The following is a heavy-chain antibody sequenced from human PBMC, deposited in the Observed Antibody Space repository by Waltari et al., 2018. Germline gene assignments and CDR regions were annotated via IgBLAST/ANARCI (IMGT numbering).Heavy chain of an antibody. CDR2: SYYSAST. CDR3: ARLRYSSSTLDY. V-gene: IGHV4-39*01. CDR1: GGSISSSSDY. D-gene: IGHD6-6*01. Sequence: LQLQESGPGLVKPSETLYLTCTVYGGSISSSSDYGGWIRQPPGKWLEWIWSSYYSASTSYNPSLKRRVTISVDTSKNHFSLKLSSVTAADTAVYYCARLRYSSSTLDYWGLGTLVTVSS. J-gene: IGHJ4*02.